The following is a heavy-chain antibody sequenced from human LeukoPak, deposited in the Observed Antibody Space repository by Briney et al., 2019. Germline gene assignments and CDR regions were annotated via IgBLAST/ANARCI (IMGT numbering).Heavy chain of an antibody. Sequence: PGGSLRLSCVGSGFTFSNYPMSWVRQAPGKGLEWVSTISSSSSYIYYADSVRGRFTISRDNATNSLFLQMNSLRADDTAVYFCARDIWFYDSGGIDWGQGTLVTVYS. CDR3: ARDIWFYDSGGID. CDR1: GFTFSNYP. J-gene: IGHJ4*02. V-gene: IGHV3-21*01. D-gene: IGHD3-22*01. CDR2: ISSSSSYI.